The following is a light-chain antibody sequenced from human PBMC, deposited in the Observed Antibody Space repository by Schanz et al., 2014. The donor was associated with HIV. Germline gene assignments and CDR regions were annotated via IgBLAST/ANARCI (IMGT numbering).Light chain of an antibody. J-gene: IGLJ3*02. Sequence: QSALTQPASVSASPGQSITISCAGTSSDVGAYNYVYWFQQHPGKAPKLIIYDVSNRPSGVSNRFSGSKSGNTASLTISGLQAEDEADYYCGSFTTSTTWVFGGGTKVTV. CDR3: GSFTTSTTWV. V-gene: IGLV2-14*03. CDR2: DVS. CDR1: SSDVGAYNY.